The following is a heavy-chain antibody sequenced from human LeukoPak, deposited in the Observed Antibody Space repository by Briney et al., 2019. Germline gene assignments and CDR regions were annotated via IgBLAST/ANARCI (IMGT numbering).Heavy chain of an antibody. J-gene: IGHJ4*02. D-gene: IGHD6-19*01. CDR3: ARDNQTSGWGPHYFTY. CDR2: IYHSGST. CDR1: GYSISSGYY. Sequence: SETLSLTCTVSGYSISSGYYWGWIRQPPGKGLEWIGSIYHSGSTYYNPSLKSRVTLSVDTSKNQFSLNLNSMTAADTAVYFCARDNQTSGWGPHYFTYWGQGILVTVSS. V-gene: IGHV4-38-2*02.